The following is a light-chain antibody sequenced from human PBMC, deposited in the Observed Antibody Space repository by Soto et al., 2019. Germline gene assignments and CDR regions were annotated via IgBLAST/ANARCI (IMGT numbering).Light chain of an antibody. CDR1: QSVSTNY. V-gene: IGKV3-20*01. CDR2: GAS. CDR3: QQYVNSQIT. Sequence: EIVLTQSPGTLSLSPGERATLSCRASQSVSTNYLAWYQQKPGQAPRLLIYGASSRATGIPDRFSGSGSGTDFTLTISRLEPEDFAVYYCQQYVNSQITFGQGTRPEIK. J-gene: IGKJ5*01.